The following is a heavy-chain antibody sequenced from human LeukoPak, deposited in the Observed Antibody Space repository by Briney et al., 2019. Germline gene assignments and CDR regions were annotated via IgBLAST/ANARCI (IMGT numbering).Heavy chain of an antibody. CDR2: INPNSGGT. CDR1: GYTFTGYY. D-gene: IGHD3-22*01. J-gene: IGHJ4*02. Sequence: ASVKVSCKASGYTFTGYYMHWVRQAPGQGLEWMGWINPNSGGTNYAQKFQGRVTMTRDTSISTAYMELSRLRSDDTAVYYCASHPYYYDSSGYYFLVLVIWGQGTLVTVSS. V-gene: IGHV1-2*02. CDR3: ASHPYYYDSSGYYFLVLVI.